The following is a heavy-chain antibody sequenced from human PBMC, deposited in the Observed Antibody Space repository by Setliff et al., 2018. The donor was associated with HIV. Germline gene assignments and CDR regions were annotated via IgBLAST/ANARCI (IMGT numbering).Heavy chain of an antibody. CDR1: GGTFSNYI. CDR2: VIPIFGTA. Sequence: GASVKVSCKASGGTFSNYIITWVRQAPGQGLEWMGGVIPIFGTANYAQKFQDRVTITADESTSTAYMELSSLISEDTAVYYCAIDVIGGWLRPMPDFWGPGTLVTVSS. CDR3: AIDVIGGWLRPMPDF. V-gene: IGHV1-69*13. D-gene: IGHD5-12*01. J-gene: IGHJ4*02.